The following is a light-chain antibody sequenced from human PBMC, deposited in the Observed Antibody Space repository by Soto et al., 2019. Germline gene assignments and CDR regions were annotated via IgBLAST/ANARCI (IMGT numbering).Light chain of an antibody. Sequence: DIQMTQSPSSLSASVGDRVTITCRASQTISNTLNWYQQRPGKPPNLLIYASSTLQSGVPPRFSGGGSRTEFTLTSSSLQPEDFATYYCQHTYSTPITFGQGTRLEIK. J-gene: IGKJ5*01. V-gene: IGKV1-39*01. CDR3: QHTYSTPIT. CDR2: ASS. CDR1: QTISNT.